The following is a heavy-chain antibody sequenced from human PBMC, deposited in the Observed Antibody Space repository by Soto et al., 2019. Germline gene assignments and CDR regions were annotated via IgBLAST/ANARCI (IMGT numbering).Heavy chain of an antibody. Sequence: GGSLRLSCAASGFTFSIYAMSWVRQAPGKGLEWVSTIGGSGGGASYADIVRGRFTISRDNPQNTLYLQMNSLRAEDTAVYYCAKDAPGSGWLSDYWGQGTLVTV. CDR1: GFTFSIYA. CDR2: IGGSGGGA. J-gene: IGHJ4*02. CDR3: AKDAPGSGWLSDY. V-gene: IGHV3-23*01. D-gene: IGHD3-22*01.